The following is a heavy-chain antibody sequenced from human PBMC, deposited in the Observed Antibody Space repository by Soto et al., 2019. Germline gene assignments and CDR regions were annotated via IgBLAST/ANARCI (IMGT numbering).Heavy chain of an antibody. CDR1: GYIFSTYW. CDR2: IYPGDSIT. D-gene: IGHD5-18*01. CDR3: ARGGMVTTAVRGYDYGMDV. Sequence: GESLKISCKGSGYIFSTYWIGWVRQMPGKGLEWMGIIYPGDSITIYSPSFQGQVTISADKSISTAYLQWSSLKASDSAIYYCARGGMVTTAVRGYDYGMDVWGLGTTVTVSS. J-gene: IGHJ6*02. V-gene: IGHV5-51*01.